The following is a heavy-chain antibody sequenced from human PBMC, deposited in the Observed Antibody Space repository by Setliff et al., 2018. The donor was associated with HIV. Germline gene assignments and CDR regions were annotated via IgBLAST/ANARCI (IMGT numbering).Heavy chain of an antibody. CDR2: IYYSGST. Sequence: SETLSLTCTVSGGSISSHYWSWIRQPSGKRLEWIGYIYYSGSTYYNPSLKSRITISVDTSKNQFSLKLSSVTAADTAVYYCVRQFGYYFGYWGQGTLVTVSS. CDR1: GGSISSHY. CDR3: VRQFGYYFGY. V-gene: IGHV4-59*04. D-gene: IGHD3-16*01. J-gene: IGHJ4*02.